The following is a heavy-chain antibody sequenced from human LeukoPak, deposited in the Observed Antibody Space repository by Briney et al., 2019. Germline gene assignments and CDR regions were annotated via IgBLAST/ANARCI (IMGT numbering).Heavy chain of an antibody. CDR2: ISGSGGST. J-gene: IGHJ3*02. Sequence: GGSLRLSCAASGFTFSSYAMSWVRQAPGKGLEWVSAISGSGGSTYYADSVKGRFTISRDNSKNTLYLQMNSLRAEDTAVYYCAKALSADTATVTEHDAFDIWGQGTMVTVSS. D-gene: IGHD5-18*01. CDR1: GFTFSSYA. CDR3: AKALSADTATVTEHDAFDI. V-gene: IGHV3-23*01.